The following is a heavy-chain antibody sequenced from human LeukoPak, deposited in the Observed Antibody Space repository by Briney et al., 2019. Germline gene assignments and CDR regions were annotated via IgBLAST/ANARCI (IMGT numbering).Heavy chain of an antibody. CDR3: AGGGLVGWLRPRYYFDY. CDR2: INHSGST. D-gene: IGHD5-12*01. V-gene: IGHV4-34*01. Sequence: TSETLSLTCAVYGGSFSGYYWSWIRQPPGKGLEWIGEINHSGSTNYNPSLKSRVTISVDTSKNQFSLKLSSVTAADTAVYYCAGGGLVGWLRPRYYFDYWGQGTLVTVSS. CDR1: GGSFSGYY. J-gene: IGHJ4*02.